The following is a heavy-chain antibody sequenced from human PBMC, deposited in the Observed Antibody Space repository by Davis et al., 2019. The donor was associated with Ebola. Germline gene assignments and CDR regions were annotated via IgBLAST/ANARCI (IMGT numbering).Heavy chain of an antibody. CDR1: DASVSSYY. CDR3: ARQIYYYYYYGMDV. J-gene: IGHJ6*02. Sequence: MPSETLSLTCAVSDASVSSYYWSWIRQPPGKGLEWIGEINHSGSTNYNPSLKSRVTISVDTSKNQFSLKLSSVTAADTAVYYCARQIYYYYYYGMDVWGQGTTVTVSS. V-gene: IGHV4-34*01. D-gene: IGHD2-15*01. CDR2: INHSGST.